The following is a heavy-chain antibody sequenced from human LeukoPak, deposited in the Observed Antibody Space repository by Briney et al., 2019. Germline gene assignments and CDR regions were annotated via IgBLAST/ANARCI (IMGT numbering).Heavy chain of an antibody. CDR1: GGSFSGYY. Sequence: SETLSLTCAVYGGSFSGYYWSWIRQPPGKGLEWIGEINHSGSTNYNPSLKSRVTISVDTSKNQFSLKLSSVTAADTAVYYCARGLAPYSGYAWFDPWGQGTLVTVSS. J-gene: IGHJ5*02. V-gene: IGHV4-34*01. D-gene: IGHD5-12*01. CDR3: ARGLAPYSGYAWFDP. CDR2: INHSGST.